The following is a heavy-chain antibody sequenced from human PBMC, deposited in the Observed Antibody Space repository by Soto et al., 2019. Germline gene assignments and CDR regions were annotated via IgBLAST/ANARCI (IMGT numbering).Heavy chain of an antibody. CDR2: IYYSGST. CDR1: GGSISSGDYY. J-gene: IGHJ6*02. V-gene: IGHV4-30-4*01. CDR3: ARDSHYYGMDV. Sequence: SETLSLTCTVSGGSISSGDYYWSWIRQPPGKGLEWIGYIYYSGSTYYNPSLKSRVTISVDTSKNQFSLKLSSVTAADTAVYYCARDSHYYGMDVWGQGTTVTVSS.